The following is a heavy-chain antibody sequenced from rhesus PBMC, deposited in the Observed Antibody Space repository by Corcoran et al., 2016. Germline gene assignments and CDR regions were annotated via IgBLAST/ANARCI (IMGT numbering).Heavy chain of an antibody. CDR1: GYTFTDYY. Sequence: EVQLVQSGAEVKKPGASVKISCKASGYTFTDYYLHWVRQAPGKGLEWMGRVDPEDGEAIPAQKFQDRVTIPADTSTDTAYMELSSLRSEDTAVYYCATHLYSNYFDYWGQGVLVTVSS. J-gene: IGHJ4*01. V-gene: IGHV1-111*02. CDR2: VDPEDGEA. CDR3: ATHLYSNYFDY. D-gene: IGHD4-23*01.